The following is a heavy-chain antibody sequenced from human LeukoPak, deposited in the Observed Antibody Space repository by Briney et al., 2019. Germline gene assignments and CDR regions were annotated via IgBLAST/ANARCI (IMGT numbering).Heavy chain of an antibody. D-gene: IGHD5-18*01. Sequence: SVKVSCKASGGTFSSYAISWVRQAPGQGLEWMGRIIPILGIANYAQKFQGRVTITADKSTSTAYMELSSLRSGDTAVYYCARVVGRDTAMVGPFDYWGQGTLVTVSS. V-gene: IGHV1-69*04. CDR1: GGTFSSYA. CDR3: ARVVGRDTAMVGPFDY. J-gene: IGHJ4*02. CDR2: IIPILGIA.